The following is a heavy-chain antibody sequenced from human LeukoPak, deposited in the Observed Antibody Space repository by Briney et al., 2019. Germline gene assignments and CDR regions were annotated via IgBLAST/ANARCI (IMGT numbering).Heavy chain of an antibody. CDR2: INHSGST. CDR3: PRRGDYGKNFDY. Sequence: SETLSLTCAGYGGSFSGYYWSWIRQPPGKGLEWIGEINHSGSTNYNPSLKSRVTISVDTSKNQFSLKLSSVTAADTAVYYCPRRGDYGKNFDYWGQETLVTVSS. D-gene: IGHD4-17*01. J-gene: IGHJ4*02. V-gene: IGHV4-34*01. CDR1: GGSFSGYY.